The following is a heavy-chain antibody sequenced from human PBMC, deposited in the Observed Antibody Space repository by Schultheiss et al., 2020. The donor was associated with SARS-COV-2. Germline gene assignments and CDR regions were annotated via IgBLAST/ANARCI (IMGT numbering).Heavy chain of an antibody. CDR1: GFTFSSYA. V-gene: IGHV3-64*01. CDR3: ARRLVRGAADV. Sequence: GESLKISCAASGFTFSSYAMNWVRQAPGGQLQFVSVISADGGVTSYGSYVRDRFTISRDNSKNTVYLQMGSLRPEDMGIYYCARRLVRGAADVWGQGTTVTVSS. CDR2: ISADGGVT. J-gene: IGHJ6*02. D-gene: IGHD3-10*01.